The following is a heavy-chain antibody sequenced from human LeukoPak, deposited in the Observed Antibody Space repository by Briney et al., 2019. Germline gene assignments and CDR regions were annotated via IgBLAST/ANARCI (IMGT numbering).Heavy chain of an antibody. CDR2: ISGSGGST. CDR3: AKDRGATFNWFDP. D-gene: IGHD1-26*01. Sequence: GGSLRLSCAASGXTFSSYAMSWVRQAPGKGQEWVSAISGSGGSTYYADSVKGRFTISRDNSKNTLYLQMNSLRAEDTAVYYCAKDRGATFNWFDPWGQGTLVTVSS. V-gene: IGHV3-23*01. J-gene: IGHJ5*02. CDR1: GXTFSSYA.